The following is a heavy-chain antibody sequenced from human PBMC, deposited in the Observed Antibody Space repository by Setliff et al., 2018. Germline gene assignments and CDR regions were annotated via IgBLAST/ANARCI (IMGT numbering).Heavy chain of an antibody. CDR1: GDSISSRTYY. D-gene: IGHD1-1*01. V-gene: IGHV4-61*09. CDR3: ARTGTYRYFDS. J-gene: IGHJ4*02. CDR2: IYTSWST. Sequence: SETLSLTCTVSGDSISSRTYYWSWIRQPAGKGLEWIGHIYTSWSTNYNPSLKSRLTISVDTSKNQFSLKLNSVTAADTAVYYCARTGTYRYFDSWGQGTLVTVSS.